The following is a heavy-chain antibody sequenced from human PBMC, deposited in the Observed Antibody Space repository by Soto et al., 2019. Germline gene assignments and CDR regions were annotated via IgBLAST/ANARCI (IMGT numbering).Heavy chain of an antibody. Sequence: QVQLVQSGAEVKKPGSSVKVSCKASGGTFSSYAISWVRQAPGQGLEWMGGIIPIFGTANYAQKFQGRVTITADESTSTAYMELSSLRSEDTAGYYCARDVRGTMVPGSSFDPWGQGTLVTVSS. CDR2: IIPIFGTA. J-gene: IGHJ5*02. CDR1: GGTFSSYA. V-gene: IGHV1-69*01. D-gene: IGHD3-10*01. CDR3: ARDVRGTMVPGSSFDP.